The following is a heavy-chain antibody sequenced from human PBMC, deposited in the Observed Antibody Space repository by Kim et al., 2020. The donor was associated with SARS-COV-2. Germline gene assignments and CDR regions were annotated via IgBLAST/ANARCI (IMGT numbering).Heavy chain of an antibody. CDR2: ISSSGSTI. V-gene: IGHV3-48*03. CDR3: ARARVVIHAFDI. Sequence: GGSLRLSCAASGFTFSSYEMNWVRQAPGKGLEWVSYISSSGSTIYYADSVKGRFTISRDNAKNSLYLQMNSLRAEDTAVYYCARARVVIHAFDIWGQGTMVTVSS. J-gene: IGHJ3*02. CDR1: GFTFSSYE. D-gene: IGHD2-15*01.